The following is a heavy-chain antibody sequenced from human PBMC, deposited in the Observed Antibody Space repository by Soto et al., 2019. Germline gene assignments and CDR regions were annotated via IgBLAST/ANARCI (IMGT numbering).Heavy chain of an antibody. CDR3: ARGNTAMAVDAINHDAFDI. CDR1: GFTFSSYE. CDR2: ISSSGNTR. D-gene: IGHD5-18*01. V-gene: IGHV3-48*03. Sequence: EVQLVESGGGLVQPGGSLRLSCAASGFTFSSYEMNWVRQAPGKGLEWISYISSSGNTRYDADSVKGRFTISRDNAKNSLYLQMNSLRAEDTAVYYCARGNTAMAVDAINHDAFDIWGQGTMFTVSS. J-gene: IGHJ3*02.